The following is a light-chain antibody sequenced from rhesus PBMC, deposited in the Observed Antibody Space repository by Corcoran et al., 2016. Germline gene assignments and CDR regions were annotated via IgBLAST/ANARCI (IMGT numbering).Light chain of an antibody. CDR1: QGITTD. Sequence: DIQMTQSPSSLSASVGDRVTITCRASQGITTDLACYQQKPGETSKLLIYEAFSLQRGIPPRFSGSGSCTDFTLTVSSLQSEDFATYYCQHYYSTPHTFGGGTKVEIK. CDR3: QHYYSTPHT. V-gene: IGKV1-25*01. CDR2: EAF. J-gene: IGKJ4*01.